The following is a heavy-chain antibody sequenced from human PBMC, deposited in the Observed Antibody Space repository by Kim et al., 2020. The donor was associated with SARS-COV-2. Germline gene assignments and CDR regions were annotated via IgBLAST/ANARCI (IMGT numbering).Heavy chain of an antibody. D-gene: IGHD3-10*01. CDR1: GFTVSSNF. Sequence: GGSLRLSCAASGFTVSSNFMSWVRQAPGKGLEWVSIIYSGGSTYYADSAKGRFTISRDNSKNTVYLQMNSLGAEDTAVYYCGGSGNYYLVDYWGQGTLVTVSS. J-gene: IGHJ4*02. V-gene: IGHV3-66*01. CDR2: IYSGGST. CDR3: GGSGNYYLVDY.